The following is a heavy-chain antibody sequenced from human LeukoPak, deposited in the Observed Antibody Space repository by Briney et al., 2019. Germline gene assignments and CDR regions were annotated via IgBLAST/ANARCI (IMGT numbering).Heavy chain of an antibody. CDR3: ARDRRGYYDSGSYYPLI. D-gene: IGHD3-10*01. CDR2: INPNSGGT. CDR1: GYRFTGYY. Sequence: GASVKLSCKASGYRFTGYYIHWARQAPGQGLEWMGWINPNSGGTNYAQKFQGRVTMTRDTSVSTAYMEVSRLRSDDTAVYFCARDRRGYYDSGSYYPLIWGQGTLVTVFS. J-gene: IGHJ4*02. V-gene: IGHV1-2*02.